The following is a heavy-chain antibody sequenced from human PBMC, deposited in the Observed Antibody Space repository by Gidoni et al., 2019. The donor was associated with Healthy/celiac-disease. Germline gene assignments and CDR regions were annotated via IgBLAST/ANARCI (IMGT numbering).Heavy chain of an antibody. J-gene: IGHJ4*02. CDR2: IRESGYSI. D-gene: IGHD2-21*01. CDR1: GISFTHYY. Sequence: HVQLVESGGALVKHGGSLRLSCAASGISFTHYYMRLIRQAPGKGLEGSAYIRESGYSIDEADSGKGQLTISRDNAKNTLYLQKNSLRADDTAVYCCARDSGSYVVVSAAAPAFDHWGQGTLVTVSS. V-gene: IGHV3-11*01. CDR3: ARDSGSYVVVSAAAPAFDH.